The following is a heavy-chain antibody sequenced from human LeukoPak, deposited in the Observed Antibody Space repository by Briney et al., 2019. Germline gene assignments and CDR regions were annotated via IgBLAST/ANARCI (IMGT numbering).Heavy chain of an antibody. CDR1: GGSVSTNDYY. D-gene: IGHD3-10*01. Sequence: SETLSLTCTVSGGSVSTNDYYWGWICQAPGKGLEWIGNIHYSGSTHYNPSLTSRVTISVDTSKNQFSLKLNSVTAADTAVYYCARHYGPWGQGTLVTVSS. V-gene: IGHV4-39*01. CDR2: IHYSGST. J-gene: IGHJ5*02. CDR3: ARHYGP.